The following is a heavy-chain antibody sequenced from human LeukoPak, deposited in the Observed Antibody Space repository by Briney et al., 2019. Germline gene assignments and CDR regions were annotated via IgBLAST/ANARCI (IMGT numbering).Heavy chain of an antibody. Sequence: PGGSLRLSCAASGFTFSSYSMHWVRQAPGKGLEWVAVISYDGNKKFYADSVKGRFTISRDNSKNTLYLQMNSLRAEDTAVYYCAKGGGAAATHLVDYWGQGTLVTVSS. J-gene: IGHJ4*02. CDR1: GFTFSSYS. CDR3: AKGGGAAATHLVDY. V-gene: IGHV3-30*04. CDR2: ISYDGNKK. D-gene: IGHD6-13*01.